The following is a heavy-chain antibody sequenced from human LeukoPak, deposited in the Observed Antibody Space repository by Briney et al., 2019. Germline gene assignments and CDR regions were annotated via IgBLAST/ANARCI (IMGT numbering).Heavy chain of an antibody. D-gene: IGHD6-19*01. CDR3: ATKVPGTSHFSS. CDR1: RFTPTDFE. CDR2: VTTGGSTT. J-gene: IGHJ4*02. Sequence: GGSLRPSCAVSRFTPTDFEMNSGRQAPGTGLEWIAHVTTGGSTTFYEDSVRGRFTISRDNAESSVYLQLNSLRAGDTAVYYCATKVPGTSHFSSWGQGTLVTVSS. V-gene: IGHV3-48*03.